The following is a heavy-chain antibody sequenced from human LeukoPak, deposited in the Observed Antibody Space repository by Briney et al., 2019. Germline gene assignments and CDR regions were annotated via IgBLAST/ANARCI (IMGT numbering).Heavy chain of an antibody. CDR1: GFTFSSYA. J-gene: IGHJ6*02. V-gene: IGHV3-30-3*01. CDR2: ISYDGSNK. D-gene: IGHD6-6*01. CDR3: ARVTHSSSSIVWYYCYYYGMDV. Sequence: GGSLRLSCAASGFTFSSYAMHWVRQAPGKGLEWVAVISYDGSNKYYADSVKGRFTISRDNSKNTLYLQMNSLRAEDTAVYYCARVTHSSSSIVWYYCYYYGMDVWGQGTTVTVSS.